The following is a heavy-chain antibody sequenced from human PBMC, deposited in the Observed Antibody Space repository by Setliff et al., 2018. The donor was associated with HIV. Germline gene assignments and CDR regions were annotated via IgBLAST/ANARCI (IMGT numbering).Heavy chain of an antibody. CDR1: GCTFTAYY. Sequence: ASVKVSCKTSGCTFTAYYIYWVRQAPGHGLELMGRIHPNTGSTNYLQEFQGRVTITRDTSMSTVYMALTGLTSDDTAVYYCAKQGYSDSLYAFDVWGQGTMVTVSS. J-gene: IGHJ3*01. CDR2: IHPNTGST. D-gene: IGHD1-26*01. CDR3: AKQGYSDSLYAFDV. V-gene: IGHV1-2*06.